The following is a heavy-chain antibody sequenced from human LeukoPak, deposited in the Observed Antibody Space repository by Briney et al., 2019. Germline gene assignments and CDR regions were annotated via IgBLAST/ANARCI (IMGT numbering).Heavy chain of an antibody. V-gene: IGHV1-8*03. CDR2: INPNSGNT. J-gene: IGHJ4*02. D-gene: IGHD5-18*01. Sequence: ASVNVSCKASGYTFTSNDINWVRQATGQGLEWMGWINPNSGNTGYAQKFQGRVTITRNTSIRTAYMELSSLRSEDTSVYYCARDSHTAMVYYWGQGTLVTVSS. CDR1: GYTFTSND. CDR3: ARDSHTAMVYY.